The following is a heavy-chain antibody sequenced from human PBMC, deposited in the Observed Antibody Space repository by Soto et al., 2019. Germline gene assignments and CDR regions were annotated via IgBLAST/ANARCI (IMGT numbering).Heavy chain of an antibody. J-gene: IGHJ6*02. Sequence: GGSLRLSCAASGFTFSSYGMHWVRQAPGKGLEWVAVIWYDGSNKYYADSVKGRFTISRDNSKNTLYLQMNSLRAEDTAVYYCARGMAAAMGYYYYYYGMDVWGQGTTVTVSS. D-gene: IGHD2-2*01. CDR1: GFTFSSYG. V-gene: IGHV3-33*01. CDR3: ARGMAAAMGYYYYYYGMDV. CDR2: IWYDGSNK.